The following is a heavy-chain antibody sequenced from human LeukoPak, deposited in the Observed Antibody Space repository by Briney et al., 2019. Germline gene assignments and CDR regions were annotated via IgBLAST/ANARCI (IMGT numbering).Heavy chain of an antibody. CDR2: IYYSGST. V-gene: IGHV4-31*03. Sequence: SETLSLTCTVSGGSISSGGYYWGWIRQHPGKGLEWIGYIYYSGSTYYNPSLKSRVTISVDTSKNQFSLKLSSVTAADTAVYYCARQPNLARNYYGSRNQGSFDYWGQGTLVTVSS. CDR3: ARQPNLARNYYGSRNQGSFDY. CDR1: GGSISSGGYY. D-gene: IGHD3-10*01. J-gene: IGHJ4*02.